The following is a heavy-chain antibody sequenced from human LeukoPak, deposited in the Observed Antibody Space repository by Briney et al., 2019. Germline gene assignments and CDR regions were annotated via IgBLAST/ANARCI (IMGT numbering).Heavy chain of an antibody. J-gene: IGHJ3*02. CDR3: ASTLAAAGTWVQAWDAFDI. V-gene: IGHV5-51*01. CDR1: GYSFTSYW. Sequence: GESLKISCKGSGYSFTSYWIGWVRQMPGKGLEWMGIIYPGDSDTRYGPSFQGQVTISADKSISTAYLQWSSLKASDTAMYYCASTLAAAGTWVQAWDAFDIWGQGTMVTVSS. D-gene: IGHD6-13*01. CDR2: IYPGDSDT.